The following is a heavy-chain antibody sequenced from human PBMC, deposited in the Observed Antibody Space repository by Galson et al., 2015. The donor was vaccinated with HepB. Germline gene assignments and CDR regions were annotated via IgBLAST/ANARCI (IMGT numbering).Heavy chain of an antibody. V-gene: IGHV6-1*01. CDR2: THYRSKWYN. Sequence: CAISGDSVSSNSAAWNWIRQSPSRGLEWPGRTHYRSKWYNDCAVSVKARITINPDTSKNQSSLHLNSVTPEDTAVYYCARKPNYDYVWGSLGDAFDIWGQGTMVTVSS. J-gene: IGHJ3*02. CDR3: ARKPNYDYVWGSLGDAFDI. D-gene: IGHD3-16*01. CDR1: GDSVSSNSAA.